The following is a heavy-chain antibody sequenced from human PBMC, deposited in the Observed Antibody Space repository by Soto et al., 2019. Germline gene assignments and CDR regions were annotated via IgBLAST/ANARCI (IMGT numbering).Heavy chain of an antibody. V-gene: IGHV3-30-3*01. CDR1: GFTFSSYA. CDR3: ARSGYSSSWYDY. CDR2: ISYDGSNK. D-gene: IGHD6-13*01. Sequence: GGSLRLSCAASGFTFSSYAMHWVRQAPGKGLEWVAVISYDGSNKYYADSVKGRFTISRDNSKNTLYLQMNSLRAEDTAVYYCARSGYSSSWYDYWGQGTLVTSPQ. J-gene: IGHJ4*02.